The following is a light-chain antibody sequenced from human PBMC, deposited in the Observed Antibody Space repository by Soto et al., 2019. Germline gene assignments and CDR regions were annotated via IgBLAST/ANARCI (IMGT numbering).Light chain of an antibody. CDR3: QQYGGPVPWA. J-gene: IGKJ1*01. CDR2: GAS. CDR1: QSVGSS. V-gene: IGKV3-20*01. Sequence: EIVLTQSPGTLSLSPGERATLSCRASQSVGSSLSWYQQKPGQAPRLLFYGASNRATAIPDRYSGSGFGTDFTLTITRLEPEDFAVYYCQQYGGPVPWAFGQGTKVDIK.